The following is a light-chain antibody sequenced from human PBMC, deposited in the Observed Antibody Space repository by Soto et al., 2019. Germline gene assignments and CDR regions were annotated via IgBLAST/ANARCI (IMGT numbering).Light chain of an antibody. V-gene: IGLV2-11*01. CDR1: TTDFGAYTY. CDR3: FSSAGTHTLV. J-gene: IGLJ3*02. Sequence: QSALTQPRSVSGSRGQSVTISCTGTTTDFGAYTYVSWYQEHPGKAPQLMIYDFTKRPSGVPDRFSGSKSGNTASLTISGLQAEDEADYYCFSSAGTHTLVFGGGTKLTVL. CDR2: DFT.